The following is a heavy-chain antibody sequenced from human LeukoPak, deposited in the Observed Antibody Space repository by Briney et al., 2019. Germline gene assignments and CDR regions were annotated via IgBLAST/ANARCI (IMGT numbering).Heavy chain of an antibody. D-gene: IGHD5-12*01. CDR1: GGSISSYC. CDR2: IYPSGST. V-gene: IGHV4-4*07. J-gene: IGHJ4*02. Sequence: SETLSLTCSVSGGSISSYCWSWIRQPAGKGLEWIGRIYPSGSTNYNPSLKSRVTITIDKSKNQLSLRLTSVTAADPAVYYCARDRSGYSEYYFDYWGQGTLVSVSS. CDR3: ARDRSGYSEYYFDY.